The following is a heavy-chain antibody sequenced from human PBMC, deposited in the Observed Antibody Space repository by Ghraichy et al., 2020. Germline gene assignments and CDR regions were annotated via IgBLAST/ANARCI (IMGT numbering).Heavy chain of an antibody. CDR3: ARHSPPRDYFYGMDV. V-gene: IGHV4-59*08. J-gene: IGHJ6*02. CDR2: VDYSGST. Sequence: GSLRLSCTVSGGSISPYYWSWIRQPPGKGLEWIGYVDYSGSTIDNPSLQSRVTISIDRSKNQFSLKVKSVTAADTVVYYCARHSPPRDYFYGMDVWGQGTAVTVSS. CDR1: GGSISPYY.